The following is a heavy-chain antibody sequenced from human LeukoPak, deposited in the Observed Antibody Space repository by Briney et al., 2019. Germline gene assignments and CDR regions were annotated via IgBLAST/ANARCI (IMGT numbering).Heavy chain of an antibody. V-gene: IGHV3-30*02. Sequence: GGSLRLSCAASGFTFSSYGMHWVRQAPGKGLEWVAFIRYNGSNKYYADSVKGRFTISRDNSKNTLYLQMNSLRAEDTAVYYCAKLLSGYDRFDYWGQGTLVTVSS. D-gene: IGHD5-12*01. CDR3: AKLLSGYDRFDY. CDR1: GFTFSSYG. J-gene: IGHJ4*02. CDR2: IRYNGSNK.